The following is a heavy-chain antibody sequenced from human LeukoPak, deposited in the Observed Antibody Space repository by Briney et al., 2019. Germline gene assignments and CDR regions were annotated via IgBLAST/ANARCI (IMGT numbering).Heavy chain of an antibody. J-gene: IGHJ4*02. CDR1: GFTFSSYG. D-gene: IGHD4-17*01. CDR3: ARGHTAVTRHFDF. V-gene: IGHV3-48*03. CDR2: ISSSGSTI. Sequence: PGGSLRLSCAASGFTFSSYGMNWVRQAPGKGLEWVSYISSSGSTIYYADSVKGRFTISRDNAKNSLYLQMNSLRAGDTAVYYCARGHTAVTRHFDFWGQGTLVTVSS.